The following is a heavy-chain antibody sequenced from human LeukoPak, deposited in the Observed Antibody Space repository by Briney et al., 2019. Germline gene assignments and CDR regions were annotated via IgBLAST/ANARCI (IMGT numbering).Heavy chain of an antibody. D-gene: IGHD5-18*01. Sequence: ASVKVSCKASGYTFTGYYMHWVRQAPGQGLEWMGWISAYNGNTNYAQKLQGRVTMTTDTSTSTAYMELRSLRSDDTAVYYCARVDTAMAMFDYWGQGTLVTVSS. CDR2: ISAYNGNT. CDR1: GYTFTGYY. CDR3: ARVDTAMAMFDY. J-gene: IGHJ4*02. V-gene: IGHV1-18*04.